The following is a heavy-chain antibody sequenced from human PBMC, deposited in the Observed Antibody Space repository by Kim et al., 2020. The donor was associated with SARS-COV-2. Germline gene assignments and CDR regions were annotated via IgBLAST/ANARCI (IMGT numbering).Heavy chain of an antibody. J-gene: IGHJ4*02. CDR3: AREGGTSGRCGFFDN. D-gene: IGHD2-21*01. Sequence: GGSLRLSCAASGLTFNNHIIHWVRQAPGKGLEWVAAMSFDGSKYYADSVKGRFTVSRDASETTQFLQVSSLRPDDTALYYCAREGGTSGRCGFFDNCGQGTLVTVSS. CDR1: GLTFNNHI. CDR2: MSFDGSK. V-gene: IGHV3-30*04.